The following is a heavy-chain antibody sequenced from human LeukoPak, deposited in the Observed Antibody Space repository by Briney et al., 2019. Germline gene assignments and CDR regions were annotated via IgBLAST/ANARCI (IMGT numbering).Heavy chain of an antibody. CDR2: ISYDGSNK. V-gene: IGHV3-30-3*01. Sequence: PGRSLRLSCAASGFTFSSYAMHWVRQAPGKGLEWVAVISYDGSNKYYADSVKGRFTISRDNSKNTLFLQMNNLRSEDTALYYCVSPTADYPFLYYFDSWGQGTLVTVSS. CDR1: GFTFSSYA. J-gene: IGHJ4*02. CDR3: VSPTADYPFLYYFDS. D-gene: IGHD5-12*01.